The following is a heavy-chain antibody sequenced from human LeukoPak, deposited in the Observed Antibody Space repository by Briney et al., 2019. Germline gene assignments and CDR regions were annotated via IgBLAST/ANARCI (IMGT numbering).Heavy chain of an antibody. V-gene: IGHV3-21*01. CDR2: ISSSSSYI. D-gene: IGHD2-8*01. CDR1: GFTFSSYS. CDR3: ARDGRQWQRRGAFDI. Sequence: GGSLRLSCAASGFTFSSYSMNWVRQAPGKGLEWVSSISSSSSYIYYADSVKGRFTISRDNAKNSLYLQMNSLRAEDTAVYYCARDGRQWQRRGAFDIWGQGTMVTVSS. J-gene: IGHJ3*02.